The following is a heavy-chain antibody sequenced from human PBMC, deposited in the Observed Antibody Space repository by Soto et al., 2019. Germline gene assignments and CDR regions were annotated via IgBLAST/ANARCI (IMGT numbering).Heavy chain of an antibody. CDR1: GGSFSGYY. D-gene: IGHD3-10*01. Sequence: SETLSLTCAVYGGSFSGYYWSWIRQPPGKGLEWIGSIYDSGYTYYNPSLKSRVTVSVDTSKNQFSLTLTSVTAADTAVYYCARRHLTVVPLWGQGTLVTVSS. V-gene: IGHV4-34*01. CDR3: ARRHLTVVPL. CDR2: IYDSGYT. J-gene: IGHJ4*02.